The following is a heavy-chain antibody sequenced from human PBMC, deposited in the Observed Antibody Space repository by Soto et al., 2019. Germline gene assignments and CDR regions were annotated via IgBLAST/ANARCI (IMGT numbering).Heavy chain of an antibody. CDR1: GGTFSSYA. D-gene: IGHD2-8*01. Sequence: QVQLVQSGAEVKKPGSSVKVSCKASGGTFSSYAISWVRQAPGQGLEWMGGIIPIFGTANYAQKFQGRVTITADESTSTAYMGLSSLRSEDTAVYYCAREELMVYATITGSYDYWGQGTLVTVSS. CDR2: IIPIFGTA. CDR3: AREELMVYATITGSYDY. J-gene: IGHJ4*02. V-gene: IGHV1-69*01.